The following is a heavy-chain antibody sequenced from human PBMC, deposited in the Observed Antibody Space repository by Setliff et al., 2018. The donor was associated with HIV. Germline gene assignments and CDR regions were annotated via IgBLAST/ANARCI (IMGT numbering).Heavy chain of an antibody. CDR3: ARASYYYDSSGWVDY. D-gene: IGHD3-22*01. J-gene: IGHJ4*02. Sequence: GGSLRLSCAASGFTFSSYSMNWVRQAPGKGLEWISYITSSSSSYTNYADSVKGRFTISRDNAKNSLYLQMNSLRAEDTAVYYCARASYYYDSSGWVDYWGQGTLVTVSS. CDR1: GFTFSSYS. CDR2: ITSSSSSYT. V-gene: IGHV3-21*05.